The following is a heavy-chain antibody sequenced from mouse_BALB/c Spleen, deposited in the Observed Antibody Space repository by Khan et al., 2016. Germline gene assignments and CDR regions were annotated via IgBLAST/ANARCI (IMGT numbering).Heavy chain of an antibody. Sequence: QVQLQQSGAELVKPGTSVKLSCKASGYTFTSYYMYWVKQRPGQGLEWIGEINPSTGGTNFNDKFKNKATLTVDKSSTTAYMQLSSLTSEDSAVYWCTREPFVYWGQGTLVTVSA. V-gene: IGHV1S81*02. CDR3: TREPFVY. CDR1: GYTFTSYY. CDR2: INPSTGGT. J-gene: IGHJ3*01.